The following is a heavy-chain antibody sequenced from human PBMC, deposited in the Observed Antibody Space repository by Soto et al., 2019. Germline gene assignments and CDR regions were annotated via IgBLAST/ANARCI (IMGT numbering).Heavy chain of an antibody. CDR1: GGSLSSYF. Sequence: ETLSLTCSVSGGSLSSYFWTWIRQIPGRGLEWIGHVYYSGHTKYNPSLANRVTFSVDTSNNQFFLTLTSVTAADTATYFCARASQYYGSGPFDFWGQGTLVTVSS. CDR3: ARASQYYGSGPFDF. CDR2: VYYSGHT. J-gene: IGHJ4*02. V-gene: IGHV4-59*01. D-gene: IGHD3-10*01.